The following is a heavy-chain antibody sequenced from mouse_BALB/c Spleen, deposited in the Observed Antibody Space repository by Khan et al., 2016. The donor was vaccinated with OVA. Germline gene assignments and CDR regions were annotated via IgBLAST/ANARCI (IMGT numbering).Heavy chain of an antibody. Sequence: EVKLLESGPGLVKPSQSLSLTCTVTGYSITSDYAWNWIQQFPGNKLEWMGYISYSGNTKYNPSLKSRISITRDTSKNQFFLQLNSVTIEDTATDYCARIYGGDFDYWGQGTTLTVSS. CDR1: GYSITSDYA. CDR2: ISYSGNT. CDR3: ARIYGGDFDY. V-gene: IGHV3-2*02. D-gene: IGHD1-1*01. J-gene: IGHJ2*01.